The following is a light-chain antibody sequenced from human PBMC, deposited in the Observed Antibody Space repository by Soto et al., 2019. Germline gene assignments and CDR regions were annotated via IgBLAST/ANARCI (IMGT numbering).Light chain of an antibody. V-gene: IGKV3-20*01. CDR1: EFLSSSY. CDR3: QQQGT. J-gene: IGKJ2*01. Sequence: EIVLTQSPGTLSLSPGERATLSCRASEFLSSSYLVWYQQKPGQAPRLLIYAASRRATGIPDRFGGSGSATEYTLTINTLEPEDFAVYYCQQQGTFGQGTKLEIK. CDR2: AAS.